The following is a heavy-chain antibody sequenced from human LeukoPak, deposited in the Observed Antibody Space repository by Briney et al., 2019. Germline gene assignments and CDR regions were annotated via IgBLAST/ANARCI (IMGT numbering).Heavy chain of an antibody. V-gene: IGHV4-39*01. J-gene: IGHJ5*02. CDR2: IYYSGST. CDR1: GASISTNTYY. CDR3: SRYCSSSSCSGENWFDP. Sequence: SETLSLTCTVSGASISTNTYYCGWIRQPPGKGLEWIGSIYYSGSTYDNPSLKSRVTISVDTSKNQFSLKLSCLATVATAVYFFSRYCSSSSCSGENWFDPWGQGTLVTVSA. D-gene: IGHD2-2*01.